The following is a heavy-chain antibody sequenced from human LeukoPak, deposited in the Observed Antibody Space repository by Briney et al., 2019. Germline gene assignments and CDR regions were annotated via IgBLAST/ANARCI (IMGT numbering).Heavy chain of an antibody. CDR2: ISSSGSTI. J-gene: IGHJ6*03. Sequence: GGSLRLSCAASGFTFSDYYMSWIRQAPGKGLEWVSYISSSGSTIYYADSVKGRFTISRDNAKNSLYLQMNSLRAEDTAVYYCARALTYCSSTSCRLGRYYCYYMDVWGKGTTVTVSS. V-gene: IGHV3-11*01. D-gene: IGHD2-2*01. CDR3: ARALTYCSSTSCRLGRYYCYYMDV. CDR1: GFTFSDYY.